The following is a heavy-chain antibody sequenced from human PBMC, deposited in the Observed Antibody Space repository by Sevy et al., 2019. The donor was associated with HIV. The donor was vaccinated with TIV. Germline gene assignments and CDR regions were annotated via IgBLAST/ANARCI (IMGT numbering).Heavy chain of an antibody. CDR1: GFTFSNYA. J-gene: IGHJ4*02. Sequence: GGSLRLSCSASGFTFSNYAMHWVRQAPGKGLEWVGFISYDGSNKYYADSVKGRFTISRDNGNNTLYLQMNSLGAEDMAVYYCAKDYRVLRITTIDYWGQGTLVTVSS. CDR2: ISYDGSNK. CDR3: AKDYRVLRITTIDY. V-gene: IGHV3-30*18. D-gene: IGHD3-10*01.